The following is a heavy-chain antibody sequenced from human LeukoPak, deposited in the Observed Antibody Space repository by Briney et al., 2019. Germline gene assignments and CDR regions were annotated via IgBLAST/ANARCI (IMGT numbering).Heavy chain of an antibody. CDR1: GGSISSYY. D-gene: IGHD3-3*01. Sequence: SETLSLTCTVSGGSISSYYWSWIRQPPGKGLEWIGYIYYSGSTNYNPSLKSRVTISVDTSKNQFSLKLSSVTAADTAVYYCARRPSVWRVVAFDIWGQGTMVTVSS. CDR3: ARRPSVWRVVAFDI. V-gene: IGHV4-59*08. CDR2: IYYSGST. J-gene: IGHJ3*02.